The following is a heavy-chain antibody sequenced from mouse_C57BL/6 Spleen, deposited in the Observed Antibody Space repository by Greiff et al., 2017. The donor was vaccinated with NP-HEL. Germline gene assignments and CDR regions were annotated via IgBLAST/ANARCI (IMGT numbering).Heavy chain of an antibody. D-gene: IGHD1-1*01. CDR2: IDPNSGGT. V-gene: IGHV1-72*01. Sequence: QVQLQQPGAELVKPGASVKLSCKASGYTFTSYWMHWVQQRPGRGLEWIGRIDPNSGGTKYNETFKSKATLTVDKSSSTAYRQLSSMTSEDSAVYYCAKSSYYNGSFYAMDYWGQGTSVTVSS. J-gene: IGHJ4*01. CDR3: AKSSYYNGSFYAMDY. CDR1: GYTFTSYW.